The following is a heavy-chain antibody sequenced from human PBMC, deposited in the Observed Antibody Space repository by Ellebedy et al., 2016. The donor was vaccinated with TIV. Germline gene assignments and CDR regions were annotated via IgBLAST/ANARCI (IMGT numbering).Heavy chain of an antibody. D-gene: IGHD1-1*01. CDR1: GYTFTSYG. CDR2: ISAHNGNT. Sequence: AASVKVSCKASGYTFTSYGLSWARQAPGQGLEWMGWISAHNGNTKYAQRLQGRVTMTTDTSTSTAYMELRSLRSDDTAVFYCARDSWRNNWYHHAFDIWGQGTMVTVSS. J-gene: IGHJ3*02. CDR3: ARDSWRNNWYHHAFDI. V-gene: IGHV1-18*01.